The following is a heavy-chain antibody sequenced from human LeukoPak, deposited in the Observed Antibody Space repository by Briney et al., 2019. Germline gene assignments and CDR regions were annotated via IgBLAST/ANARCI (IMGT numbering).Heavy chain of an antibody. CDR2: IIPIFGTA. Sequence: GASVKVSCKASGGTLSSYAISWVRQAPGQGLEWMGGIIPIFGTANYAQKFQGRVTITADESTSTAYMELSSLRSEDTAVYYCASPLSPYYYGSGSPSFYYGMDVWGQGTTVTVSS. D-gene: IGHD3-10*01. J-gene: IGHJ6*02. CDR1: GGTLSSYA. CDR3: ASPLSPYYYGSGSPSFYYGMDV. V-gene: IGHV1-69*01.